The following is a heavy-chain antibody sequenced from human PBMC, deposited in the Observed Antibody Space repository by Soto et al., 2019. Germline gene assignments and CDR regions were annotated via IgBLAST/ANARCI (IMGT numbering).Heavy chain of an antibody. CDR1: GGTFSSYA. CDR2: IIPIFGTA. J-gene: IGHJ5*02. V-gene: IGHV1-69*01. CDR3: ARSGYCSSTSCYGVWFDP. Sequence: QVQLVQSGAEVKKPGSSVKVSCKASGGTFSSYAISWVRQAPGQGLEWMGGIIPIFGTANYAQKFQGRVTITADESTSTAYMELSSLRSEDTAVYYCARSGYCSSTSCYGVWFDPWGQGTLFTVSS. D-gene: IGHD2-2*03.